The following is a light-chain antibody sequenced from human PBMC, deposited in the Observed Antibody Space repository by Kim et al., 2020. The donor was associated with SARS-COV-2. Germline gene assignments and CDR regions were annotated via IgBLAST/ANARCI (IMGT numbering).Light chain of an antibody. CDR1: QSVSNK. CDR2: GAS. Sequence: PGESATPSCRAGQSVSNKLARYLNKPGQAPRLLIYGASTRATGIPARFSGSGSGTDFTLPISSLQSEVSAAYYCQQYDNLPPWTFVQGTKVDIK. CDR3: QQYDNLPPWT. J-gene: IGKJ1*01. V-gene: IGKV3-15*01.